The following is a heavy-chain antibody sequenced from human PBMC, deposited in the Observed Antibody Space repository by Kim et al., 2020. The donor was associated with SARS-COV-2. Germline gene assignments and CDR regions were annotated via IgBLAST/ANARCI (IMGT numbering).Heavy chain of an antibody. D-gene: IGHD2-2*01. V-gene: IGHV3-7*01. Sequence: GGSLRLSCAASGFTFSSYWMSWVRQAPGKGLEWVANIKQDGSEKYYVDSVKGRFTISRDNAKNSLYLQMNSLRAEDTAVYYCARVLRDIVVVPAAMLWAFDIWGQGTMVTVSS. CDR1: GFTFSSYW. J-gene: IGHJ3*02. CDR2: IKQDGSEK. CDR3: ARVLRDIVVVPAAMLWAFDI.